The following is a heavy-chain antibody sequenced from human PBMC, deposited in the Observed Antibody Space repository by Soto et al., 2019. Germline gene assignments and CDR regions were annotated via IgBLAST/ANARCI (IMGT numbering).Heavy chain of an antibody. CDR1: GYTFTSYY. V-gene: IGHV1-46*03. CDR2: INPSGGST. CDR3: ARDSVEVVVPAVYYFDY. Sequence: VASVKVSCKASGYTFTSYYMHWVRQAPGQGLEWMGIINPSGGSTSYAQKFQGRVTMTRDTSTSTVYMELSSLRSEDTAVYYCARDSVEVVVPAVYYFDYWGQGTLVTVSS. J-gene: IGHJ4*02. D-gene: IGHD2-2*01.